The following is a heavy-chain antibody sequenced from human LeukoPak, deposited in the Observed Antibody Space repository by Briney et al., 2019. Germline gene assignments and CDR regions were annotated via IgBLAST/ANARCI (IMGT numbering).Heavy chain of an antibody. Sequence: ASETLSLTCAVYGGSFSGYYWSWIRQPPGKGLEWIGEINHSGSTNYNPSLKSRVTISVDTSKNQFSLKLSSVTAADTAVYYCARELRAFWSSRGPWFDPWGQGTLVTVSS. D-gene: IGHD3-3*01. V-gene: IGHV4-34*01. CDR3: ARELRAFWSSRGPWFDP. CDR1: GGSFSGYY. J-gene: IGHJ5*02. CDR2: INHSGST.